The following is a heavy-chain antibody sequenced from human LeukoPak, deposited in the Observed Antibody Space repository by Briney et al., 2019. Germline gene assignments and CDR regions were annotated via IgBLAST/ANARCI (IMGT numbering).Heavy chain of an antibody. D-gene: IGHD3-10*01. CDR1: GFDFTDAW. CDR3: TIRPSNDYGSGNPPDY. V-gene: IGHV3-15*01. J-gene: IGHJ4*02. Sequence: GGSLRLSCAASGFDFTDAWMNWVRQAPGKGLEWVGRIKSKTDGATTDYAAPVKGRFTISRDDSKNTLYLQMNSLEIGETGLYNWTIRPSNDYGSGNPPDYWGQGTLVTVSS. CDR2: IKSKTDGATT.